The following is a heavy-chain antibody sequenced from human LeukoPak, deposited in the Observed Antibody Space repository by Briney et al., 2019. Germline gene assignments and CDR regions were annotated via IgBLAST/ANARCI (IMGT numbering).Heavy chain of an antibody. CDR2: IYHSGST. V-gene: IGHV4-4*02. J-gene: IGHJ5*02. D-gene: IGHD3-9*01. CDR3: ARDLLANYDIGNGWFDP. CDR1: GGSISSSNW. Sequence: SETLSLTCAVSGGSISSSNWWSWVRQPPGKGLEWIGEIYHSGSTNYNPSLKSRVTISVDKSKNQFSLKLSSVTAADTAVYYCARDLLANYDIGNGWFDPWGQGTLVTVSS.